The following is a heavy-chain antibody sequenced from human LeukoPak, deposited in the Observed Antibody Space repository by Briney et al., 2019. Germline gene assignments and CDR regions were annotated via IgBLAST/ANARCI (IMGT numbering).Heavy chain of an antibody. CDR1: GGSISSYY. J-gene: IGHJ2*01. D-gene: IGHD4-17*01. V-gene: IGHV4-59*12. Sequence: AETLSLTCTVSGGSISSYYWSWIRQPPGKGLEWIGYIYYSGSTNYNPSLKSRVTISVDTSKNQFSLKLSSVTAADTAVYYCARGGYGAGHWYFDLWGRGTLVTVSS. CDR3: ARGGYGAGHWYFDL. CDR2: IYYSGST.